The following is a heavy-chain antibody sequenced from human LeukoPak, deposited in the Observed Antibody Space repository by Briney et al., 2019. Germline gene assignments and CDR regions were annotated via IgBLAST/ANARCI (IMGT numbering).Heavy chain of an antibody. CDR2: INHSGKT. CDR1: GGSSNDSY. D-gene: IGHD3-10*01. CDR3: ARFGDCVDGVCFYYLDP. J-gene: IGHJ5*02. Sequence: SETLSLTCGVYGGSSNDSYWSWIRQSPGKGLEWIGEINHSGKTKYNPSLKSRVTISVDTSKNQFSLRLFSVAAADTAIYYCARFGDCVDGVCFYYLDPWGQGILVTVSS. V-gene: IGHV4-34*01.